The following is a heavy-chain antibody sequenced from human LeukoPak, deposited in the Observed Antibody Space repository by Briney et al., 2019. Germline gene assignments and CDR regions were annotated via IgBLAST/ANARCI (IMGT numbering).Heavy chain of an antibody. CDR3: ARDLRGISHRFDY. Sequence: GASVKVSCKASGYTFTSYYMHWVRQAPGQGLEWMGLINPNFGSTSYAQKFQGRVTMTRDMSTSTVYMELSSLRSEDTAVYYCARDLRGISHRFDYWGQGALVTVSS. J-gene: IGHJ4*02. D-gene: IGHD6-13*01. V-gene: IGHV1-46*01. CDR1: GYTFTSYY. CDR2: INPNFGST.